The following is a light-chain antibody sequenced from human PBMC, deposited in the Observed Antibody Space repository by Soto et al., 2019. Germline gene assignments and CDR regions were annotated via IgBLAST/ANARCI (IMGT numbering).Light chain of an antibody. CDR1: QSVSSY. V-gene: IGKV3-11*01. Sequence: EVVLTQSPATLSLSPGERATLSCRASQSVSSYLAWYQQKPGQAPRLLIYGASNRATGIPARFSGSGSGTDFTLTISSLEPEDFAVYYCQQRNNWPPMYTFGQGTKVDIK. J-gene: IGKJ2*01. CDR2: GAS. CDR3: QQRNNWPPMYT.